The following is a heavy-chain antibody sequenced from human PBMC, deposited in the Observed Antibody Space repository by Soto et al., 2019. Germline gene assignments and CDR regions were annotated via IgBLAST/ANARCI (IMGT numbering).Heavy chain of an antibody. CDR1: GGSISSGGYY. V-gene: IGHV4-31*03. CDR3: AGLYSSGWYRFDY. CDR2: IYYSGST. J-gene: IGHJ4*02. Sequence: PSETLSLTCTVSGGSISSGGYYWSWIRQHPGKGLEWIGYIYYSGSTYYNPSLKSRVTISVDTSKNQFSLKLSSVTAADTAVYYCAGLYSSGWYRFDYWGQGTLVTVSS. D-gene: IGHD6-19*01.